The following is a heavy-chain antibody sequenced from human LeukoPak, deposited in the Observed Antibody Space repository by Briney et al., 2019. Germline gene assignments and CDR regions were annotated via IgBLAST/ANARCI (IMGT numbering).Heavy chain of an antibody. CDR1: GYTFTSYY. D-gene: IGHD3-10*01. CDR3: GTRAQGVLDY. J-gene: IGHJ4*02. CDR2: INPSGGST. V-gene: IGHV1-46*01. Sequence: ASVTVSCKAYGYTFTSYYMHWVRQAPGQGLEWMGIINPSGGSTNYAQKFQGRVTTARDPSTRTAYMELSSLRSEDTAVYLRGTRAQGVLDYWGQGTLVTVSS.